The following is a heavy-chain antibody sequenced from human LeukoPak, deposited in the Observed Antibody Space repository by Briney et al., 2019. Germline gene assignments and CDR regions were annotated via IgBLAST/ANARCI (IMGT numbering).Heavy chain of an antibody. Sequence: PSQTLSLTCTVSGGSISSGGYYWSWIRQHPGKGLEWIGYIYYSGSTYYSPSLKSRVTISVDTSKNQFSLKLSSVTAADTAVYYCAREKEGYDSSGLRYFDYWGQGTLVTVSS. J-gene: IGHJ4*02. CDR3: AREKEGYDSSGLRYFDY. CDR1: GGSISSGGYY. CDR2: IYYSGST. V-gene: IGHV4-31*03. D-gene: IGHD3-22*01.